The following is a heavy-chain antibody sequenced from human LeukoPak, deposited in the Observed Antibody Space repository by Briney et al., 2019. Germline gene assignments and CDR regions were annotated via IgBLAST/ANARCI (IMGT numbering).Heavy chain of an antibody. D-gene: IGHD3-22*01. CDR3: ARDSRQWFLDY. J-gene: IGHJ4*02. Sequence: GGSLRLSCAASGFTFSSYAMHWVLQAPGKGLEWVAVISYDGSNKYYADSVKGRFTISRDNSKNTLYLQMNSLRAEDTAVYYCARDSRQWFLDYWGQGTLVTVSS. V-gene: IGHV3-30-3*01. CDR2: ISYDGSNK. CDR1: GFTFSSYA.